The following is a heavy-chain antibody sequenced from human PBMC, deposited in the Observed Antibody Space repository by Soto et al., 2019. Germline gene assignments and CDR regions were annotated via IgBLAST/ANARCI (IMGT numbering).Heavy chain of an antibody. Sequence: GGSLRLFCAASGFIFSTYAMSWVRQAPGKGLEWVSSIGGGGDSVYFADSVKGQFTISRDNSKNTVFLLMNSLRAEDTAVYYCSKDMVHCTGTKCARYFDYWGQGTQVTVSS. CDR1: GFIFSTYA. J-gene: IGHJ4*02. CDR3: SKDMVHCTGTKCARYFDY. V-gene: IGHV3-23*01. D-gene: IGHD2-8*02. CDR2: IGGGGDSV.